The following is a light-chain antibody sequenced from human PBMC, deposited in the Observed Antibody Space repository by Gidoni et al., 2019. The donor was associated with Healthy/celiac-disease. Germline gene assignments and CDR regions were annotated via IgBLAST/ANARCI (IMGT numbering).Light chain of an antibody. Sequence: EIVLPQSPGTLSLSPGERDTLSCRASQSVSSSYLAWYQQKPGQAPRLLIDCASSRATGIPDRFSGSGSGTDFTLTISRLEPEDFAVYYCRQYGSSPRTFGQGTKVEIK. CDR3: RQYGSSPRT. J-gene: IGKJ1*01. CDR1: QSVSSSY. V-gene: IGKV3-20*01. CDR2: CAS.